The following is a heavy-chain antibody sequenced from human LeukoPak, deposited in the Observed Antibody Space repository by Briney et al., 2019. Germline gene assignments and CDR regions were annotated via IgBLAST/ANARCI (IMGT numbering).Heavy chain of an antibody. Sequence: GGSLRLSCAASGFTFSSYSMNWVRQAPGKGLEWVSPISSSSSYIYYADSVKGRFTISRDNAKNSLYLQMNSLRAEDTAVYYCARDIVVVPATLGYWGQGTLVTVSS. V-gene: IGHV3-21*01. CDR2: ISSSSSYI. CDR3: ARDIVVVPATLGY. CDR1: GFTFSSYS. D-gene: IGHD2-2*01. J-gene: IGHJ4*02.